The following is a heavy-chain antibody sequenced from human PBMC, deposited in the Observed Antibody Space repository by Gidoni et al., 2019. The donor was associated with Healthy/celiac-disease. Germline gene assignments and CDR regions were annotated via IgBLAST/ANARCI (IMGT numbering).Heavy chain of an antibody. V-gene: IGHV3-30*03. Sequence: QVQLVESGGGVVQPGRSLRLSCAASGFTFSRYGMHWDRQAPGKGLEWVAVISYDGSNKYYADSVKGRFTISRDNSKNTLYLQMNSLRAEDTAVYYCARGGRLTRYFDYWGQGTLVTVSS. CDR1: GFTFSRYG. CDR2: ISYDGSNK. J-gene: IGHJ4*02. D-gene: IGHD3-9*01. CDR3: ARGGRLTRYFDY.